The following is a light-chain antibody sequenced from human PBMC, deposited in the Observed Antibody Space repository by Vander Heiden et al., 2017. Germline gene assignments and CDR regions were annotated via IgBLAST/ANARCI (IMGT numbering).Light chain of an antibody. V-gene: IGLV3-16*01. CDR1: ALPKKY. Sequence: SYELTQPPSVSVSLGQMARITCSGEALPKKYAYWYQQKPGQFPVRVIYKDSERPSGIPERFACSSSGTIVTSTISGVQAEDEAYDDCLSEASSGTYKVFGRGTKVTVL. J-gene: IGLJ3*02. CDR3: LSEASSGTYKV. CDR2: KDS.